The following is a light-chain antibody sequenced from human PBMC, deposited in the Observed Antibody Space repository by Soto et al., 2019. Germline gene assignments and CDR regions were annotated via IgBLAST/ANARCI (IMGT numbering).Light chain of an antibody. J-gene: IGKJ1*01. CDR1: QSVSSSY. V-gene: IGKV3-20*01. CDR3: QQFGSSPWT. CDR2: GAS. Sequence: EIVLTQSPGTLSLSPGERATLSCRASQSVSSSYLAWYQQKPGQAPRLLIYGASSRATGIPDRFSGSGSGTDXXXTISRLEPEDFAVYYCQQFGSSPWTFGQGTKVEIK.